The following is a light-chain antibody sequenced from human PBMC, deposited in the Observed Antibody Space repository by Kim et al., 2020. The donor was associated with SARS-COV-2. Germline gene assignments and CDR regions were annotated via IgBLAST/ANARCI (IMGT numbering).Light chain of an antibody. CDR1: QSVNNK. J-gene: IGKJ4*01. Sequence: VSPGERATLSCGASQSVNNKLAWYQQKPGQAPGLLIFGASTRATGIPARFSGSGSGTEFTLSISSLQSEDFAVYYCQQYNDWPLTFGGGTKVDIK. CDR2: GAS. V-gene: IGKV3-15*01. CDR3: QQYNDWPLT.